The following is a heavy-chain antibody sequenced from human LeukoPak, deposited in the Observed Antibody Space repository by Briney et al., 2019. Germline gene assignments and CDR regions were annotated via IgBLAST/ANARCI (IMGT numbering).Heavy chain of an antibody. D-gene: IGHD6-19*01. Sequence: KPSQTLSLTCAVSGGSISSGGYSWSWIRQPPGKGLEWIGYIYYSGSTYYNPSLKSRVTISVDTSKNQFSLKLSSVTAADTAVYYCARDKRVAVAGTYIYYYYMDVWGNGTTVTISS. J-gene: IGHJ6*03. V-gene: IGHV4-30-4*07. CDR1: GGSISSGGYS. CDR3: ARDKRVAVAGTYIYYYYMDV. CDR2: IYYSGST.